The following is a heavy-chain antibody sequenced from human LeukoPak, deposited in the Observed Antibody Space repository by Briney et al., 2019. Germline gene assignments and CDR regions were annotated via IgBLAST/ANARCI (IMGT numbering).Heavy chain of an antibody. D-gene: IGHD3-16*01. V-gene: IGHV5-10-1*01. CDR1: QYTISNYW. J-gene: IGHJ3*01. CDR3: ARHKVLGGITIDVFDL. Sequence: GESLKISCKGLQYTISNYWITWVRQVPGEGLEWMGMIDPSDTYTKYSPSFQGHVTLSVDKSIDTAYLQWSGLKASDTAIYFCARHKVLGGITIDVFDLWGQGTLVTVSS. CDR2: IDPSDTYT.